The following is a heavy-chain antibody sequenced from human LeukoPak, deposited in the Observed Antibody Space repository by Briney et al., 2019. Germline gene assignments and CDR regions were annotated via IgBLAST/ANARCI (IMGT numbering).Heavy chain of an antibody. CDR2: ILYDGSNK. Sequence: PGGSLRLSCAASGFTFSSYGMHWVRQAPGKGLEWVAVILYDGSNKYYADSVKGRFTISRDNAKNSLYLQMNSLRAEDTAVYYCARDPYYYDSGSFAAFDIWGQGTMVTVSS. V-gene: IGHV3-30*03. CDR1: GFTFSSYG. CDR3: ARDPYYYDSGSFAAFDI. D-gene: IGHD3-10*01. J-gene: IGHJ3*02.